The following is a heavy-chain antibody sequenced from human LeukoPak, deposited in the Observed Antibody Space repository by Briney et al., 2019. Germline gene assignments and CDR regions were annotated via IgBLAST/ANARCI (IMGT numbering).Heavy chain of an antibody. CDR2: INQDASET. V-gene: IGHV3-7*01. Sequence: QSGGSLRLSCVASGFTFSEAWMSWVRQAPGKGLEWVASINQDASETQYVDSVMGRFTISRDNAKNSVSLQMNSLRAEDTGVYYCAGNVDFWGQGTLVTVSS. CDR3: AGNVDF. J-gene: IGHJ4*02. CDR1: GFTFSEAW.